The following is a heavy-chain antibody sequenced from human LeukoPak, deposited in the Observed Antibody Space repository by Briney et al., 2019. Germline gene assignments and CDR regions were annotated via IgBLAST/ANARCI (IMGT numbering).Heavy chain of an antibody. V-gene: IGHV3-74*01. CDR2: INSDGSNI. CDR3: ARAGYYRFDY. Sequence: PGGSLRLSCAPSGFTFSSYWMHWVRQAPGKGLVWVSRINSDGSNINYADSVKGRFTISRDNAKNTLYLQMNSLSAEDTAVYYCARAGYYRFDYWGPGTLVTVSS. D-gene: IGHD1-26*01. J-gene: IGHJ4*02. CDR1: GFTFSSYW.